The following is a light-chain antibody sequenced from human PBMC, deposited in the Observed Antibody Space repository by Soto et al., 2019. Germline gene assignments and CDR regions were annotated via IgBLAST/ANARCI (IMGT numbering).Light chain of an antibody. CDR2: DAS. Sequence: DIQMTHSPSALSASVGDRVTLTCRASQSISSWLAWYQQKPGKAPKLLIYDASSLESGVPSRFSGSGSGTEFTLTISSLQPDDFATYYCPEYNSYPYTFGQGTKVDIK. CDR1: QSISSW. J-gene: IGKJ2*01. CDR3: PEYNSYPYT. V-gene: IGKV1-5*01.